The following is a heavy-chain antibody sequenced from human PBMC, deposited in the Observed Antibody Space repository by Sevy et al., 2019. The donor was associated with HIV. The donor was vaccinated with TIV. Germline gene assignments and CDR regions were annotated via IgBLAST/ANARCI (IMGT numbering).Heavy chain of an antibody. CDR3: ALTKGVFGVVMTSFFFDF. CDR2: ISAYDGNT. V-gene: IGHV1-18*01. J-gene: IGHJ4*02. D-gene: IGHD3-3*01. CDR1: GYTFTSYG. Sequence: ASVKVSCKASGYTFTSYGIACVRQAPGQGLEWMGWISAYDGNTNYAREFQGRLTMTTDTSTTTVYMDLRSLRSDDTAVYYCALTKGVFGVVMTSFFFDFWGQGTPVTVSS.